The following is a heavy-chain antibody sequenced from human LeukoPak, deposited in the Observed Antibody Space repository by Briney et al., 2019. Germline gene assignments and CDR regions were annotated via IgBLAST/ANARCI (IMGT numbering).Heavy chain of an antibody. CDR2: IIPIFGTA. V-gene: IGHV1-69*06. Sequence: SVKVSCKASGGTFSSYAISWVRQAPGQGLEWMGGIIPIFGTANYAQKFQGRVTITADKSTSTAYMELSSLRSEDTAVYYCARGGGYYTPYYFDYWGQGTLVTVSS. D-gene: IGHD3-10*01. CDR1: GGTFSSYA. J-gene: IGHJ4*02. CDR3: ARGGGYYTPYYFDY.